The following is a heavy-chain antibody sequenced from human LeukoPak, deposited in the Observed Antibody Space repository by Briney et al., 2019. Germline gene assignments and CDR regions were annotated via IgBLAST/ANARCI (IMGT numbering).Heavy chain of an antibody. Sequence: GGSLRLSCAASGFTFDDYAMPWVRQAPGKGLEWVSGISWNSGSIGYADSVKGRFTISRDNAKNSLYLQMNSLRAEDTALYYCAKDRSWGYSSGDFDYWGQGTLVTVSS. J-gene: IGHJ4*02. CDR2: ISWNSGSI. CDR1: GFTFDDYA. CDR3: AKDRSWGYSSGDFDY. V-gene: IGHV3-9*01. D-gene: IGHD6-19*01.